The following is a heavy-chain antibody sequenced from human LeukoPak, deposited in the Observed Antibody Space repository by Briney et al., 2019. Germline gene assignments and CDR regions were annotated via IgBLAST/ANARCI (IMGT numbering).Heavy chain of an antibody. D-gene: IGHD3-10*01. CDR1: GGSMRNYY. CDR2: LYYSGRT. V-gene: IGHV4-59*01. J-gene: IGHJ5*01. Sequence: SETLSLTCTISGGSMRNYYWSWIRQPPGKGLEWIGYLYYSGRTEYSPSLKNRVTISVDTSNSQFSLNLKSVTAADTAMYYCARVGYYYGTASYSNMAWFDCWGQGILVTVSS. CDR3: ARVGYYYGTASYSNMAWFDC.